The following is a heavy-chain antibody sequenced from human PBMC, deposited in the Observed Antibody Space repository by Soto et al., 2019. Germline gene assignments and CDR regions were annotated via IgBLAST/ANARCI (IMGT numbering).Heavy chain of an antibody. Sequence: PGGSLRLSCAASGFTFSSFSMNWVRQAPGKGLEWVSYISSSSSTIYYADSVKGRFTISRDNAKNSLYLQMNSLRDEDTAVYYCAIFGVVIIEPYYFDYWGQGTLVTVSS. D-gene: IGHD3-3*01. CDR1: GFTFSSFS. CDR2: ISSSSSTI. CDR3: AIFGVVIIEPYYFDY. J-gene: IGHJ4*02. V-gene: IGHV3-48*02.